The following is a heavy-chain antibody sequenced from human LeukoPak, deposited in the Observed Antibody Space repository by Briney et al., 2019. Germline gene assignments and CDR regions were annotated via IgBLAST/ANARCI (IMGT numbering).Heavy chain of an antibody. CDR2: IKQDGSEK. CDR3: ARDSSQWLVT. D-gene: IGHD6-19*01. Sequence: PGGSLRLSCAASGFTFSYYWMSWVRQAPGKGLEWVANIKQDGSEKYYVDSVKGRFTISRDDAKNSLYLQMNSLRAEDTAVYYCARDSSQWLVTWGQGTLVTVSS. CDR1: GFTFSYYW. J-gene: IGHJ4*02. V-gene: IGHV3-7*01.